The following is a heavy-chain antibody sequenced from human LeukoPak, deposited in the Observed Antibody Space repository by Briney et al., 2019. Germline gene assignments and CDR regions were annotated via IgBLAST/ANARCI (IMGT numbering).Heavy chain of an antibody. V-gene: IGHV3-7*01. CDR3: ARRGVTISGVLVYHYSGLDV. CDR2: INEDGSEK. D-gene: IGHD3-3*01. J-gene: IGHJ6*02. CDR1: GFTFSSHW. Sequence: GGSLRLSCAGSGFTFSSHWMNWVGQAPGKGVEWVASINEDGSEKHYEDAVNGRFTISRDNAKNSLYLQMSSLRADDTAVYYCARRGVTISGVLVYHYSGLDVWGQGTTVTVSS.